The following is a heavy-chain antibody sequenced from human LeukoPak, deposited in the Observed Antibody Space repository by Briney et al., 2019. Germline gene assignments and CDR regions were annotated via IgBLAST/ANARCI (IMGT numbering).Heavy chain of an antibody. CDR2: ISYSGST. Sequence: PSETLSLTCTVSGGSISNYYWSWIRQPPGKGLEWIGYISYSGSTNYDPSLKSRVTISVDTSKNQFSLRLSSVTAADTAVYYCARLGYGEYLFYSDYWGQGTLVTVSS. CDR3: ARLGYGEYLFYSDY. D-gene: IGHD4-17*01. V-gene: IGHV4-59*01. CDR1: GGSISNYY. J-gene: IGHJ4*02.